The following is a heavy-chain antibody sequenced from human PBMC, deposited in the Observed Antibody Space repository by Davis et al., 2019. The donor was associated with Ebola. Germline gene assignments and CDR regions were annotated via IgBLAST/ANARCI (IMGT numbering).Heavy chain of an antibody. V-gene: IGHV3-53*01. CDR2: IYSGGST. CDR3: ARGSEMANPADGDY. D-gene: IGHD5-24*01. CDR1: GFTINNNY. J-gene: IGHJ4*02. Sequence: PGGSLRLSCAASGFTINNNYMSWVRQAPGKGLEWVSVIYSGGSTYYADSVKGRFTISRDNSKNTLYLQMNSLRAEDTAVYYCARGSEMANPADGDYWGQGTLVTVSS.